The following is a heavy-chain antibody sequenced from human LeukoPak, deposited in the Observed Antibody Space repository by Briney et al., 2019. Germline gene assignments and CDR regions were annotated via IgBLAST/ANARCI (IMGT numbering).Heavy chain of an antibody. CDR3: VRLDLAVTGFYGMDV. Sequence: KPGGSLRLSCAASGFTFSDYYMSWIRQAPGKGLEWVSYISSSSSYTNYADSVKGRFTISRDNAKNSLYLQMNSLRAEDTAVYYCVRLDLAVTGFYGMDVWGQGTTVTVSS. CDR1: GFTFSDYY. J-gene: IGHJ6*02. D-gene: IGHD6-19*01. V-gene: IGHV3-11*06. CDR2: ISSSSSYT.